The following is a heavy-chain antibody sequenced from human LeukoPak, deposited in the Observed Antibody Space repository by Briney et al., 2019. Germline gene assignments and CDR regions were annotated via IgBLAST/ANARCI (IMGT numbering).Heavy chain of an antibody. J-gene: IGHJ4*02. CDR1: GFTFSNYA. Sequence: GGSLRLSCAASGFTFSNYAMSWVRQAPGKGLEWVSAFSPSGGGTYYADSVKGRSTISRDNSKNTLYLQMNSLGAEDTAVYYCARALRIYYYLDYWGQGTLVTVSS. CDR2: FSPSGGGT. V-gene: IGHV3-23*01. CDR3: ARALRIYYYLDY. D-gene: IGHD1-26*01.